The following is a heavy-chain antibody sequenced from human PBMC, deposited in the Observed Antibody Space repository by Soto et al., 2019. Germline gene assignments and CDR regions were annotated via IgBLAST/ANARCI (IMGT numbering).Heavy chain of an antibody. D-gene: IGHD5-12*01. CDR3: AKGSLEYSASVDN. Sequence: EVQLLESGGGLVQPGGSLRLSCAASGFSFSSYAMVWVRQAPGKGLEWVSVISARGGSLYFADSVKGRFTISRDNSKNVLSLGMNSLRAEDTATYFCAKGSLEYSASVDNWGQGTLVVVSS. V-gene: IGHV3-23*01. J-gene: IGHJ4*02. CDR2: ISARGGSL. CDR1: GFSFSSYA.